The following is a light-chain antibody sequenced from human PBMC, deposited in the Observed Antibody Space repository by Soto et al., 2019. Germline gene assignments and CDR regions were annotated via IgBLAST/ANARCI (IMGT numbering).Light chain of an antibody. CDR3: QQYDNWPPIT. CDR1: QSIKPN. V-gene: IGKV3-15*01. Sequence: EIVLTQSPATLFVSPGERATLSCRASQSIKPNIALYQQKPGQAPRLLINDASTRATGIPARFSGSGSGTEFTLTINSLQSEDSAVYYCQQYDNWPPITFGQGTRLEIK. CDR2: DAS. J-gene: IGKJ5*01.